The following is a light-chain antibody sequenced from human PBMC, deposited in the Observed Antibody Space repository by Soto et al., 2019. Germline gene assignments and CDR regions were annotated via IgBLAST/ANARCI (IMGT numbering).Light chain of an antibody. V-gene: IGLV7-46*01. J-gene: IGLJ2*01. CDR2: DTN. Sequence: QTVVTQEPSLSVFPGGTVTLTRASSTGAVTSGHYPYWFQQKPGQAPMTLISDTNKKHSWTPARFSGSLLGGKAALTLSGAQPEDEADYYCSLSCSGPPYVVFGGGTKLTV. CDR1: TGAVTSGHY. CDR3: SLSCSGPPYVV.